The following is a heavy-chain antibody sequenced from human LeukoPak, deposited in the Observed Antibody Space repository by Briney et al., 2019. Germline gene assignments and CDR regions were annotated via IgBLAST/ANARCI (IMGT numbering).Heavy chain of an antibody. J-gene: IGHJ1*01. V-gene: IGHV3-74*01. CDR1: GYTFSTYW. CDR2: IKSDGST. D-gene: IGHD3-3*01. CDR3: ARAPSEIGGYYPEYFRH. Sequence: GGSLRLSCAASGYTFSTYWMHWVRQAPGKGLVWVSRIKSDGSTNYADSVKGRFTISRDNAKNTLSLQMNSLRPEDTGVYYCARAPSEIGGYYPEYFRHWGQGTLVTVSS.